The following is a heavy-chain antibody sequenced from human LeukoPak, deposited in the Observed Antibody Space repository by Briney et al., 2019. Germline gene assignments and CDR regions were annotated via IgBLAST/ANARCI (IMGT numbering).Heavy chain of an antibody. CDR2: FIPILDKA. J-gene: IGHJ6*02. Sequence: ASVKVSCKASGGIFNSYTVSWVRQAPGKRFEWMGRFIPILDKADYSQRFRGRVTISADNSTTTVYMEVHRLRSDDTAVYYCARDGLPGDGMDVWGQGTTVTVSS. V-gene: IGHV1-69*08. CDR3: ARDGLPGDGMDV. CDR1: GGIFNSYT. D-gene: IGHD7-27*01.